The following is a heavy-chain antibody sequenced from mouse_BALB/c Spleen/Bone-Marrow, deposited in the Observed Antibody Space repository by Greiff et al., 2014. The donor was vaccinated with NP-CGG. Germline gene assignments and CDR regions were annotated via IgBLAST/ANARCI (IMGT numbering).Heavy chain of an antibody. J-gene: IGHJ4*01. CDR3: ARSGERYGAMDY. CDR2: ISDGGSYT. V-gene: IGHV5-4*02. CDR1: GFTFSDYY. D-gene: IGHD1-1*02. Sequence: EVKLVESGGGLVKPGGSLKLSCAASGFTFSDYYMYWVRQTPEKRLEWVATISDGGSYTYYPDCVKGRFTISRDNAKNNLYLQMSSLKSEDTAMYYCARSGERYGAMDYWGQGTSVTVFS.